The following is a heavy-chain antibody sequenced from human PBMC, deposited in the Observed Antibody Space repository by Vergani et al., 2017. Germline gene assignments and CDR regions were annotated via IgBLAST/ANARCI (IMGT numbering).Heavy chain of an antibody. Sequence: EVQLVESGGGLVQPGRSLRLSCAASGFTFDDYAMHWVRQAPGKGLEWVSGISWNSGSIGYADSVKGRFTISRDNAKNSLYLQMNSLRAEDTALYYCAKDSIYCSSTSCSYTGGWFDPWGQGTLVTVSS. D-gene: IGHD2-2*01. V-gene: IGHV3-9*01. CDR1: GFTFDDYA. J-gene: IGHJ5*02. CDR3: AKDSIYCSSTSCSYTGGWFDP. CDR2: ISWNSGSI.